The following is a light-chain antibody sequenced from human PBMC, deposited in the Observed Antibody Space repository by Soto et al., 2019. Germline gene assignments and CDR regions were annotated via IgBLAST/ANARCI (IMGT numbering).Light chain of an antibody. CDR2: DAS. V-gene: IGKV3-11*01. J-gene: IGKJ5*01. CDR3: QQRSNWPPVIT. Sequence: EIVLTQSPAPLSLSPGERVTLSCRASQSFSSYLAWYQQKPGQAPRLLIYDASKRATGIPARFSGRGSGTEFTLTISSLEPEDFAVYYCQQRSNWPPVITFGQGTRLEIK. CDR1: QSFSSY.